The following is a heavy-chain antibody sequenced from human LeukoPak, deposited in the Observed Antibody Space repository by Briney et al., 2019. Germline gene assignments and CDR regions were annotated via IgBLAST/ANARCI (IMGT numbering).Heavy chain of an antibody. CDR3: ASLQAYSGSYSVHPFDY. CDR2: IYYSGST. CDR1: GDSISSSSYY. Sequence: RSSETLSLTCTVSGDSISSSSYYWGWIRQPPGKGLEWIGSIYYSGSTYYNPSLKSRVTISVDTSKNQFSLKLSSVTAADTAVYYCASLQAYSGSYSVHPFDYWGQGTLVTVSS. J-gene: IGHJ4*02. V-gene: IGHV4-39*01. D-gene: IGHD1-26*01.